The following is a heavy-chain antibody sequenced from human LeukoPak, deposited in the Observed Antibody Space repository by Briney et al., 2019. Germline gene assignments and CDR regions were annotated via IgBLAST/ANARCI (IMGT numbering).Heavy chain of an antibody. CDR1: GDSVSSNSAA. J-gene: IGHJ4*02. Sequence: SQTLSLTCAISGDSVSSNSAAWNWIRQSLSRGLEWLGRTYYRSKWYNDYAVSVKSRITINPDTSKNQFSLQLNSVTPEDTAVYYCAREILEGYCSGGSCCSHWGQGTLVTVSS. CDR2: TYYRSKWYN. V-gene: IGHV6-1*01. CDR3: AREILEGYCSGGSCCSH. D-gene: IGHD2-15*01.